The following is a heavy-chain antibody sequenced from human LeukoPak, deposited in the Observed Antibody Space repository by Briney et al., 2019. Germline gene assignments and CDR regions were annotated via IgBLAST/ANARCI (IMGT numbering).Heavy chain of an antibody. V-gene: IGHV1-2*02. CDR2: INPNSGGT. CDR3: ARVGDSGYDFWFDY. J-gene: IGHJ4*02. D-gene: IGHD5-12*01. Sequence: ASVKVSCKASGYTFTGYYMHWVRQAPGQGLEWMGWINPNSGGTNYAQKFQGRVTMTRDTSISTACMELSRLRSDDTAVYYCARVGDSGYDFWFDYWGQGTLVTISS. CDR1: GYTFTGYY.